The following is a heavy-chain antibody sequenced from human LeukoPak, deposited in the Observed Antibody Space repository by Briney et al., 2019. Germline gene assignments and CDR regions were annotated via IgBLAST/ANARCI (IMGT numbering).Heavy chain of an antibody. Sequence: SETLSLTCTVSGGSISSGSYYWGWIRQPPGKGLEWIGSIYYSGSIYYNPSLKSRVTISADTSKNQFSLKLSSVTAADTAVYYCARGPYSTLTIIDYWGQGTLVTVSS. CDR2: IYYSGSI. CDR1: GGSISSGSYY. V-gene: IGHV4-39*07. CDR3: ARGPYSTLTIIDY. D-gene: IGHD6-13*01. J-gene: IGHJ4*02.